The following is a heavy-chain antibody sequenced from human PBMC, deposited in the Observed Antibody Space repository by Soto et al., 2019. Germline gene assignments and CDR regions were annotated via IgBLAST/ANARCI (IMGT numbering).Heavy chain of an antibody. CDR2: IYYSGCT. D-gene: IGHD1-1*01. J-gene: IGHJ5*02. V-gene: IGHV4-39*01. CDR3: AGHWSSSGNNWFDP. Sequence: PSETLSLTCTVSGGSIRSSTYYWAWIRQPPGKGLEWIGSIYYSGCTYYTPSLKSRVTISVDTSKNQFSLKLSSVTAADTAVYYCAGHWSSSGNNWFDPWCEGTLVTV. CDR1: GGSIRSSTYY.